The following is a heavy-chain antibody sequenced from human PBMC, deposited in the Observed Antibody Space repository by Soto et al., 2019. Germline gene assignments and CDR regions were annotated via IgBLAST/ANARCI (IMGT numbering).Heavy chain of an antibody. CDR3: ARRTADWGSGNWYFDL. CDR2: IIPIFGTA. Sequence: QVQLVQSGAEVKKPGSSVKVSCKASGGTFSSYAISWVRQAPGHGLEWMGGIIPIFGTANYAQKFQGRVTITADESTSTAYMELSSLRSEDTAVYYCARRTADWGSGNWYFDLWGRGTLVTVSS. V-gene: IGHV1-69*01. D-gene: IGHD7-27*01. J-gene: IGHJ2*01. CDR1: GGTFSSYA.